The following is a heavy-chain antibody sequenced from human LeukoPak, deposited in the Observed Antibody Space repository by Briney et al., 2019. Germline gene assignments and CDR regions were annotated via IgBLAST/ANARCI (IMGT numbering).Heavy chain of an antibody. V-gene: IGHV3-23*01. Sequence: GGSLRLSCAASGFTFSSYAMGWVRQAPGKGLEWVSAISGGDGKTYYADSVKGRFTISRDTSKNTLYLQMNSLRAEDTAVYYCARVRVTGYSNFAYWGQGTLVTVSS. CDR1: GFTFSSYA. CDR3: ARVRVTGYSNFAY. CDR2: ISGGDGKT. D-gene: IGHD3-9*01. J-gene: IGHJ4*02.